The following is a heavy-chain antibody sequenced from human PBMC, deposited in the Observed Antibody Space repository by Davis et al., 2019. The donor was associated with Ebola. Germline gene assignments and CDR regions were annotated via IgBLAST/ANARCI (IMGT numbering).Heavy chain of an antibody. CDR3: ARDRGWYRYSYGRHFDY. D-gene: IGHD5-18*01. CDR1: GYTFTSYY. Sequence: AASVKVSCKASGYTFTSYYMHWVRQAPGQGLEWMGIINPSGGSTTYAQKFQGRVTMTRDTSTSTVYMELSSLRSEDPAVYCCARDRGWYRYSYGRHFDYWGQGTLVTVSS. J-gene: IGHJ4*02. V-gene: IGHV1-46*01. CDR2: INPSGGST.